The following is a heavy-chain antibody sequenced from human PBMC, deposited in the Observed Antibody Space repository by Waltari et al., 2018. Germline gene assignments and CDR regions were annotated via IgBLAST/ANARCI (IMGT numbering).Heavy chain of an antibody. D-gene: IGHD3-10*01. CDR2: IIPIFGTA. Sequence: QVQLVQSGAEVKKPGSSVKVSCKASGGTFSSYAISWVRQAPGQGLEWMGGIIPIFGTANYAQKFQGRVTITADESTSTAYMELSSLRSDDTAVYYCARVRGSGSLTQNLFDYWGQGTLVTVSS. CDR3: ARVRGSGSLTQNLFDY. CDR1: GGTFSSYA. J-gene: IGHJ4*02. V-gene: IGHV1-69*12.